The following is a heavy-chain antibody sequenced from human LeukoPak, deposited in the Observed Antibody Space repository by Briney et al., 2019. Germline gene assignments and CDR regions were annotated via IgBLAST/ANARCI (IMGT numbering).Heavy chain of an antibody. CDR3: AKEERSIVGATLFDY. CDR1: GFTFSSYA. J-gene: IGHJ4*02. CDR2: ISGSGGST. V-gene: IGHV3-23*01. D-gene: IGHD1-26*01. Sequence: LTGGSLRLSCAASGFTFSSYAMSWVRQAPGKGLEWVSAISGSGGSTYYADSVKGRFTISRDNSKNTLYLQMNSLRAEDTAVYYCAKEERSIVGATLFDYWGQGTLVTVSS.